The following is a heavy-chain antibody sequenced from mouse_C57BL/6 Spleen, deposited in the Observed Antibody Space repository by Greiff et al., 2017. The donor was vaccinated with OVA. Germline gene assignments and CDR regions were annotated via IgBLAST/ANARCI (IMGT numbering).Heavy chain of an antibody. CDR3: ARDYGSSWYFDV. CDR2: IHPNSGST. CDR1: GYTFTSYW. Sequence: VQLQQSGAELVKPGASVKLSCKASGYTFTSYWMHWVKQRPGQGLEWIGMIHPNSGSTNYNEKFKSKATLTVDKSSSTAYMQLSSLTSEDSAVYYCARDYGSSWYFDVWGTGTTVTVSS. J-gene: IGHJ1*03. V-gene: IGHV1-64*01. D-gene: IGHD1-1*01.